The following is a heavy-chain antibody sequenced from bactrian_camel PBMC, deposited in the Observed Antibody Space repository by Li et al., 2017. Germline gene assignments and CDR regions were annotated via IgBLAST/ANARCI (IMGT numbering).Heavy chain of an antibody. CDR2: IGDDDRT. CDR3: AAALQPSDECLLIESQYHY. Sequence: HVQLVESGGGSVQAGGSLKLSCATSGYTLPTSCMAWFRQAPGKGREGVAAIGDDDRTMYGDSVKGRFTISKDNAKNTLYLQMNSLKADDTAMYYCAAALQPSDECLLIESQYHYWGQGTQVTVS. CDR1: GYTLPTSC. V-gene: IGHV3S26*01. J-gene: IGHJ4*01.